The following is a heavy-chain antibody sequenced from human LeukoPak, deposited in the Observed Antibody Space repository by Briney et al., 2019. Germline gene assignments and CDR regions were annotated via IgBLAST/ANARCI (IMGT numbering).Heavy chain of an antibody. CDR2: IYYSGST. D-gene: IGHD5-18*01. Sequence: SETLSLTCTVSGGSISSYYWSWIRQPPGKGLEWIGYIYYSGSTNYNPSLKSRVTISVDTSKNQFSLKLSSVTAADTAVYYCARHFRRGYSYGSLDYWGQGTLVTASS. CDR1: GGSISSYY. CDR3: ARHFRRGYSYGSLDY. V-gene: IGHV4-59*08. J-gene: IGHJ4*02.